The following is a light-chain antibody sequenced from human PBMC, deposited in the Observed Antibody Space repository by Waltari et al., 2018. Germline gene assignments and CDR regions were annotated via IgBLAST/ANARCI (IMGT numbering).Light chain of an antibody. J-gene: IGLJ2*01. Sequence: QAVVTQAPSLTVSPGGTVTLTSGSSTAPVTSGPYPYWFQQKPGQAPTTLIYDTTTKPSWTPARFSGSLLGGKAALTLSGAQAEDEAEYYCLLSYTSARLVFGGGTHLTVL. CDR2: DTT. V-gene: IGLV7-46*01. CDR1: TAPVTSGPY. CDR3: LLSYTSARLV.